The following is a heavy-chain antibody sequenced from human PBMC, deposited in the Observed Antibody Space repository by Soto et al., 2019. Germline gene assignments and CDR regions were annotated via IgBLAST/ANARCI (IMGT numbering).Heavy chain of an antibody. Sequence: QVQLVQSGAEVKKPGASVKVSCKASGYTFTSYGISWVRQAPGQGLEWMGWISAYNGNTNYAQKLQGRVTMTTDTXTXTAYMERRSLRADDTAVYYCARALPYYDSSGYYPDYWGQGTLVTVSS. CDR3: ARALPYYDSSGYYPDY. D-gene: IGHD3-22*01. CDR1: GYTFTSYG. V-gene: IGHV1-18*01. CDR2: ISAYNGNT. J-gene: IGHJ4*02.